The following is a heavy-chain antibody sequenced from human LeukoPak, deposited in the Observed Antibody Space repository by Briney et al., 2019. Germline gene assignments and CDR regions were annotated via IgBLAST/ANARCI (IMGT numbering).Heavy chain of an antibody. V-gene: IGHV4-4*07. J-gene: IGHJ3*02. CDR1: GGSFSGYY. D-gene: IGHD3-10*01. CDR2: IYTSGST. Sequence: SETLSLTCAVYGGSFSGYYWSWIRQPAGKGLEWIGRIYTSGSTNYNPSLKSRVTISIDTPKNHFSLKLSSVTAADTAVYYCARDLWFGAGRAFDIWGQGTMVTVSS. CDR3: ARDLWFGAGRAFDI.